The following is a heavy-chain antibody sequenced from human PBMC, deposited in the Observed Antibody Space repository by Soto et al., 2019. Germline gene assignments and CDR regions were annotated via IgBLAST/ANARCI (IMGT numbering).Heavy chain of an antibody. D-gene: IGHD3-9*01. J-gene: IGHJ3*02. CDR2: ISYDGSNK. CDR1: GFTFSSYA. CDR3: ASLKTHFDGGNSGGGAFDI. Sequence: GGSLRLSCAASGFTFSSYAMHWVRQAPGKGLEWVAVISYDGSNKYYADSVKGRFTISRDNSKNTLYLQMNSLRAEDTAVYYCASLKTHFDGGNSGGGAFDIWGQGTMVTVSS. V-gene: IGHV3-30-3*01.